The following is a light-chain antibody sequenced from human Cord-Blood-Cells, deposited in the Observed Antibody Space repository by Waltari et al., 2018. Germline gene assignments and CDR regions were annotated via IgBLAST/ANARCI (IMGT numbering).Light chain of an antibody. CDR3: CSYAGSSTYV. V-gene: IGLV2-23*01. J-gene: IGLJ1*01. CDR2: EGS. CDR1: TSHVGSYNL. Sequence: QSALTQPASVSRSPGQPLTISCTRTTSHVGSYNLVSWYQQHPGKPPKLMIYEGSKRPSGVSNRFAGSKSGNTASLTISGLQAEDEADYYCCSYAGSSTYVFGTGTKVTVL.